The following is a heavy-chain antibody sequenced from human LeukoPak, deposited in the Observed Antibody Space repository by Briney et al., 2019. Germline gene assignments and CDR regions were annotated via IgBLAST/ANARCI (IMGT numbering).Heavy chain of an antibody. CDR3: ARDVYSYGSKGGYYYYMDV. J-gene: IGHJ6*03. CDR2: ISTSGFTI. V-gene: IGHV3-48*03. CDR1: GFTFSSYA. Sequence: PGGSLRLSCAASGFTFSSYAMNWVRQTPWKGLEWVSYISTSGFTIYYADSVKGRFTISRDNAKNSLYLQMTSLRAEDTAVYYCARDVYSYGSKGGYYYYMDVWGKGTTVTISS. D-gene: IGHD5-18*01.